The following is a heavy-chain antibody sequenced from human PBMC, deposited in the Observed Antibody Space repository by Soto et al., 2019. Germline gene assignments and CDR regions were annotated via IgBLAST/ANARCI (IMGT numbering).Heavy chain of an antibody. D-gene: IGHD5-12*01. CDR3: ARVDLWLQDAFDI. Sequence: SQTLSLTCAISGDSVSSNSAAWNWIRQSPSGGLEWLGRTYYRSKWYNDYAVSVKSRITINPDTSKNQFSLQLNSVTPEDTAVYYCARVDLWLQDAFDIWGQGTMVTVSS. CDR2: TYYRSKWYN. J-gene: IGHJ3*02. CDR1: GDSVSSNSAA. V-gene: IGHV6-1*01.